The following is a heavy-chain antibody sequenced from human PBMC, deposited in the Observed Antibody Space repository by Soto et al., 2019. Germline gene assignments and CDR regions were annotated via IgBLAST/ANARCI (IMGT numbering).Heavy chain of an antibody. Sequence: PGGSLRLSCAASGFTFSSFSMNWVRQAPGKGLEWVSSISSRSSYIYYADSVKGRFTISRDNAKNSPFLQMNSLRAEDTAVYYCARGSSSGSNAAHCDYWGQGTLDTVSS. J-gene: IGHJ4*02. D-gene: IGHD3-10*01. V-gene: IGHV3-21*01. CDR3: ARGSSSGSNAAHCDY. CDR2: ISSRSSYI. CDR1: GFTFSSFS.